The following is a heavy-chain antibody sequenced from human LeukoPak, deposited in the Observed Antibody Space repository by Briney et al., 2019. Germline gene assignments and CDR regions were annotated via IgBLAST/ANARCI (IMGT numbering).Heavy chain of an antibody. Sequence: ASVKVSCKASGYTFTSYDINWVRQATGQGLEWMGWISAYNGNTNYAQKLQGRVTMTTDTSTSTAYMELRSLRSDDTAAYYCARDLDTAMPSDYWGQGTLVTVSS. V-gene: IGHV1-18*01. CDR2: ISAYNGNT. CDR1: GYTFTSYD. J-gene: IGHJ4*02. D-gene: IGHD5-18*01. CDR3: ARDLDTAMPSDY.